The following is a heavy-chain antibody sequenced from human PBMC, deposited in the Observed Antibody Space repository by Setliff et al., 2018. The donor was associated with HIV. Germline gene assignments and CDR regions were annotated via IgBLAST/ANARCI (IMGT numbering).Heavy chain of an antibody. Sequence: GASVKVSCKASGYTFTSYGITWVRQAPGQGLEWMGWISTYHGNTNYAQKLQGRVTMTTDTSTTTAYMELRRLKSDDAAVYYYVTGSAARSLDYWGQGTLVTVSS. CDR2: ISTYHGNT. CDR1: GYTFTSYG. D-gene: IGHD6-6*01. J-gene: IGHJ4*01. CDR3: VTGSAARSLDY. V-gene: IGHV1-18*01.